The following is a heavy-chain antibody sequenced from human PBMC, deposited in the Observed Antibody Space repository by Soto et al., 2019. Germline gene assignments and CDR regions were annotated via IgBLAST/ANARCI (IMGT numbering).Heavy chain of an antibody. CDR3: VRDRSYYLAV. V-gene: IGHV3-74*01. CDR2: INSDGSST. D-gene: IGHD1-26*01. J-gene: IGHJ6*02. Sequence: EVQLVESGGGLLQPGESLRLSCAVSGSTFSNDGMHWVRQAPGKGLVCVSHINSDGSSTNYADFAKGRFTIARDNAKNKVYLQMNSLRAEDAAVYYCVRDRSYYLAVWGQATTVTVSS. CDR1: GSTFSNDG.